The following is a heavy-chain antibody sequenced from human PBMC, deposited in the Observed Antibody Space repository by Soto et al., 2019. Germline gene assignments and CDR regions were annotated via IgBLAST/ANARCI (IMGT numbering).Heavy chain of an antibody. Sequence: QVQLQESGPGLVEPSQTLSLTCTVSGDSISSDNYYWSWIRQHPGKGLEWIGYIFYSGATSYNPSRQSRVTISVDPSKNQFSLRVSSVTAADTAVYYCARGPTVTSDFWGQGTLVTVSS. V-gene: IGHV4-31*03. CDR2: IFYSGAT. J-gene: IGHJ4*02. CDR1: GDSISSDNYY. CDR3: ARGPTVTSDF. D-gene: IGHD4-17*01.